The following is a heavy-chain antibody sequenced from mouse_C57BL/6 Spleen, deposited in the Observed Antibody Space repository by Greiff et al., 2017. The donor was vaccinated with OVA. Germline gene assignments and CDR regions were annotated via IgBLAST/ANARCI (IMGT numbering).Heavy chain of an antibody. D-gene: IGHD4-1*02. CDR2: IDPEIGGT. J-gene: IGHJ2*01. Sequence: QVQLKQSGAELVRPGASVTLSCKASGYTFTDYEMHWVKQTPVHGLEWIGAIDPEIGGTAYNQKFKGKAILTADKSSSTAYMELRSLTSEDSAVYYCTINWDCFDYWGQGTTLTVSS. V-gene: IGHV1-15*01. CDR3: TINWDCFDY. CDR1: GYTFTDYE.